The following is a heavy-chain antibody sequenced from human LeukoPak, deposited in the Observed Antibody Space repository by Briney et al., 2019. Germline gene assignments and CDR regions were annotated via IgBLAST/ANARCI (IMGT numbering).Heavy chain of an antibody. CDR3: AKVRVGDFIVVVPAAKHC. J-gene: IGHJ4*02. CDR1: GFTFSNYA. V-gene: IGHV3-23*01. Sequence: PGGSLRLSCAASGFTFSNYAMSWVRQAPGKGLEWVAAINGNGGGTYYADSEKGRFTIYRDNSKNTLCLQMNSLRAEDTAVYHCAKVRVGDFIVVVPAAKHCWGQATLVTVSS. D-gene: IGHD2-2*01. CDR2: INGNGGGT.